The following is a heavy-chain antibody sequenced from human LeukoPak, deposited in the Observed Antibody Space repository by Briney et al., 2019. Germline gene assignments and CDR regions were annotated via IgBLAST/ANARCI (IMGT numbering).Heavy chain of an antibody. CDR3: ARYYDSSGYYFDY. CDR2: IYYSGST. D-gene: IGHD3-22*01. Sequence: SETLSLTCTVSGGSISSYYWSWIRQPPGKGLEWIGYIYYSGSTNYNPSLKSRVTISVDTSKNQFSLKLSSVTAADTAVYYCARYYDSSGYYFDYWGQGTLVTVSS. J-gene: IGHJ4*02. V-gene: IGHV4-59*08. CDR1: GGSISSYY.